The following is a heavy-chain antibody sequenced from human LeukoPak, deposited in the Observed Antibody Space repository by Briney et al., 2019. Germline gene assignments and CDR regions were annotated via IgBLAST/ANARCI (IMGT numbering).Heavy chain of an antibody. D-gene: IGHD4-23*01. V-gene: IGHV3-74*01. Sequence: TGGSLRLSCAASGFTFSSHRMYWVRQAPGKGLVWVSRIASDGSSTTYADSVKGRFSISRDNAKNTLNLQMNSLRVEDTAVYYCARGRPHGNDYWGQGTLVTVSS. J-gene: IGHJ4*02. CDR3: ARGRPHGNDY. CDR2: IASDGSST. CDR1: GFTFSSHR.